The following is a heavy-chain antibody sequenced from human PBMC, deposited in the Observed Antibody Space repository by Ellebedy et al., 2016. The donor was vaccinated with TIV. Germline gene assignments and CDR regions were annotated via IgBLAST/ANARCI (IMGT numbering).Heavy chain of an antibody. CDR2: ISAYNGNT. CDR3: ARPYKWDCSGGSCYSNWFDP. V-gene: IGHV1-18*01. CDR1: GYTFTSYG. Sequence: AASVKVSCKASGYTFTSYGISWVRQAPGQGLEWMGWISAYNGNTNYAQKLQGRLTMTRDTSASTAYMELSSLRSEDTAVYYCARPYKWDCSGGSCYSNWFDPWGQGTLVTVSS. J-gene: IGHJ5*02. D-gene: IGHD2-15*01.